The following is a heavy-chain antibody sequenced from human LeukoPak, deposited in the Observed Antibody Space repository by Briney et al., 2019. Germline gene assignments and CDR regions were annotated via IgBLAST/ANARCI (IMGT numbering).Heavy chain of an antibody. CDR1: GGSISSGSYY. V-gene: IGHV4-61*02. CDR3: ARVGTGQGGAFDI. J-gene: IGHJ3*02. Sequence: PSETLPLTCTVSGGSISSGSYYWSWIRQPAGKGLEWIGRIYTSGSTNYNPSLKSRVTMSVDTSKNQFSLKLSSVTAADTAVYYCARVGTGQGGAFDIWDQGTMVTVSS. CDR2: IYTSGST. D-gene: IGHD1-14*01.